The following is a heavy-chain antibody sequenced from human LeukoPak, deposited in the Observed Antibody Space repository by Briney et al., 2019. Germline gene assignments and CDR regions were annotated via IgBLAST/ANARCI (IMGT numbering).Heavy chain of an antibody. CDR1: GFTFSSYS. Sequence: GGSLRLSCAASGFTFSSYSMNWVRRAPGKGLEWVSSISSSSSYINYADSVKGRFTISRDNAKNSLYLQMNSLRAEDTAVYYCARDLKPRDWFDPWGQGTLVTVSS. J-gene: IGHJ5*02. V-gene: IGHV3-21*01. CDR3: ARDLKPRDWFDP. CDR2: ISSSSSYI.